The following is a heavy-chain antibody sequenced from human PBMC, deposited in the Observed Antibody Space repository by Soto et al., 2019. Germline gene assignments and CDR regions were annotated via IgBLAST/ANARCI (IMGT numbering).Heavy chain of an antibody. CDR3: ARQSYDFWSGYPHLWSWDF. J-gene: IGHJ6*04. CDR1: GYSFTSYW. V-gene: IGHV5-51*01. D-gene: IGHD3-3*01. Sequence: GESLKISCKGSGYSFTSYWIGWVRQMPGKGLEWMGIIYPGDSDTRYSPSFQGQVTISADKSISTAYLQWSSLKASDTAMYYCARQSYDFWSGYPHLWSWDFWGKGTTVTVSS. CDR2: IYPGDSDT.